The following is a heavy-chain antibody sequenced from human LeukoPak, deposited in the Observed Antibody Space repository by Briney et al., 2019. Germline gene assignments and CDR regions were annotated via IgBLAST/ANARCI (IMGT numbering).Heavy chain of an antibody. Sequence: GGSLRLSCAASGFTFSTYWMHWVRQVPGKGLVWVSRINSDGSNTRYGDSVKGRFTISRDNAKNTLYLQMNSLRAEDTAIYYCVRDSGDIDYWGQGTLVTVSS. V-gene: IGHV3-74*01. CDR3: VRDSGDIDY. CDR1: GFTFSTYW. D-gene: IGHD7-27*01. CDR2: INSDGSNT. J-gene: IGHJ4*02.